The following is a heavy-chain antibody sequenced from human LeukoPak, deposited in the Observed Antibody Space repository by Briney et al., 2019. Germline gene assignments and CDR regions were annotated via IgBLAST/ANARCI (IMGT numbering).Heavy chain of an antibody. CDR1: GYTFTAYA. D-gene: IGHD6-13*01. J-gene: IGHJ4*02. CDR3: AKEGQYSSSWYLGY. CDR2: INTNTGNP. Sequence: GASVKVSCKASGYTFTAYAMNWVRQAPGQGLEWMGWINTNTGNPTYAQGFTGRFVFSLDTSVSTAYLQISSLKAEDTAVYHCAKEGQYSSSWYLGYWGQGTLVTVSS. V-gene: IGHV7-4-1*02.